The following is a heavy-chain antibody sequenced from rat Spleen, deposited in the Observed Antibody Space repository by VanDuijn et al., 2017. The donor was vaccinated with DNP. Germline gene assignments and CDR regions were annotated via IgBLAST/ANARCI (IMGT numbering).Heavy chain of an antibody. V-gene: IGHV2S12*01. J-gene: IGHJ1*01. CDR3: TRALYNGYQRHYWSFDF. CDR2: ISSGENT. D-gene: IGHD2-7*01. Sequence: QVRLRESGPGLVQPSHTLSITCTVSGFSLTSYAVSWVRQPPGKGLEWITAISSGENTYYKPALKTRLSISRDTSNSQVFLKMNSLQTEDTAIYFCTRALYNGYQRHYWSFDFWGPGTMVTVSS. CDR1: GFSLTSYA.